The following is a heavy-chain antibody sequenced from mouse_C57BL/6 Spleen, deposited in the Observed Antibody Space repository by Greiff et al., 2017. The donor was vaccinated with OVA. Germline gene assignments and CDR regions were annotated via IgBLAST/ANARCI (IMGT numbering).Heavy chain of an antibody. CDR1: GFTFSDYY. CDR3: ARRGALSGDWFAY. J-gene: IGHJ3*01. CDR2: ISNGGGST. V-gene: IGHV5-12*01. Sequence: EVQGVASGGGLMQPGGSLKLSCAASGFTFSDYYMYWVRQTPEKRLEWVAYISNGGGSTYYPDTVQGRFTISRDNAKNTLYLQMSRLKSEDTAMYYCARRGALSGDWFAYWGQGTLVTVSA.